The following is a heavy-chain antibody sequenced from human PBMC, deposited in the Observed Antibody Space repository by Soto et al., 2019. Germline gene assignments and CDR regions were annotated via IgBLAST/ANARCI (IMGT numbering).Heavy chain of an antibody. D-gene: IGHD3-3*01. J-gene: IGHJ4*02. V-gene: IGHV3-30-3*01. CDR2: ISYDGSNK. CDR3: ARDFKNLLRSSNY. Sequence: GGSLRLSCAASGFTFSSYAMHWVRQAPGKGLEWVAVISYDGSNKYYADSVKGRFTISRDNSKNTLYLQMNSLRAEDTAVYYCARDFKNLLRSSNYWGQGTLDTVSS. CDR1: GFTFSSYA.